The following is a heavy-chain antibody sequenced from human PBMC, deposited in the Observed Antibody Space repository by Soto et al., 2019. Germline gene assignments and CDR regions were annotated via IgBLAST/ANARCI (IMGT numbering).Heavy chain of an antibody. D-gene: IGHD6-19*01. V-gene: IGHV4-34*01. CDR1: GGSFSGYY. CDR2: INHSGST. CDR3: ARVTSHTKYSSGPFDY. J-gene: IGHJ4*02. Sequence: QVQLQQWGAGLLKPSETLSLTCAVYGGSFSGYYWSWIRKHPGKGLEWIGEINHSGSTNYNPSLKIRGTISVDTSKNQFYRKLSSVTAADTAVYSCARVTSHTKYSSGPFDYWGQGTLVTVSS.